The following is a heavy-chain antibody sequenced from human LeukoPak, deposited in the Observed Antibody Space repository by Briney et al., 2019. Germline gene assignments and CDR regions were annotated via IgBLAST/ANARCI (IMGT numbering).Heavy chain of an antibody. CDR2: ISGGGGST. CDR1: GFTFSSYA. CDR3: AKNLAAAAPGYFDY. V-gene: IGHV3-23*01. D-gene: IGHD6-13*01. J-gene: IGHJ4*02. Sequence: GGSLRLSCAASGFTFSSYAMTWVRQAPGKGLEWVSGISGGGGSTYHADSVKGRFTISRDNSKNTLYLQMNSLRAEDTAVYYCAKNLAAAAPGYFDYWGQGTLVTVSS.